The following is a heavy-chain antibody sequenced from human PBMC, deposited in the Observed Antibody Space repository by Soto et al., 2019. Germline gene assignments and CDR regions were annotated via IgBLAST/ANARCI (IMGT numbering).Heavy chain of an antibody. J-gene: IGHJ5*02. V-gene: IGHV4-31*03. CDR1: VVSISSGGYY. CDR3: ARGGPYYDILGYNWFDP. Sequence: SETLSLTCTFSVVSISSGGYYWSWVRQHPWKGLEWIGYVYYSGSTYYNPSLKSRVTISVDTSKNQFSLKLSSVTAADTAVYYCARGGPYYDILGYNWFDPWGQGTLVTVSS. CDR2: VYYSGST. D-gene: IGHD3-9*01.